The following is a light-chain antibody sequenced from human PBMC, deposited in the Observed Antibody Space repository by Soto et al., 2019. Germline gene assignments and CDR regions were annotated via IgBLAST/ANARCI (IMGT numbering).Light chain of an antibody. V-gene: IGKV3D-20*02. CDR3: QQRSKWPIT. CDR2: GAS. J-gene: IGKJ5*01. Sequence: EIVLTQSPGTLSLSPGERATLSCRASQSVSSSYLAWYQQKPGQAPRLLLYGASSRATGIPDKFSGSGSGTDFTLTISRLEPEDFAVYYCQQRSKWPITFGQGTRLEIK. CDR1: QSVSSSY.